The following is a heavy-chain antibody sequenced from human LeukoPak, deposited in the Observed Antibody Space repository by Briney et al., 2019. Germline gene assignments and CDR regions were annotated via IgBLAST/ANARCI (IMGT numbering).Heavy chain of an antibody. J-gene: IGHJ4*02. V-gene: IGHV3-30*02. Sequence: GKSLRLSCAASRFTFSNYGMHWVRQAPGKGLEWVTFIRYDGSNKYYADSVKGRFTISRDNSKNTLYLQMNSLRTEDTAVYYCARDRYDYWGQGTLVTVSS. CDR3: ARDRYDY. CDR1: RFTFSNYG. CDR2: IRYDGSNK.